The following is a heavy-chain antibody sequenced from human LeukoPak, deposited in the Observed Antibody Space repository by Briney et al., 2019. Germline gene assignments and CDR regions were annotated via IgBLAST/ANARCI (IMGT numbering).Heavy chain of an antibody. D-gene: IGHD2-15*01. CDR2: ISYDGSRK. V-gene: IGHV3-30-3*01. J-gene: IGHJ6*02. CDR1: GFTFSSYA. CDR3: ARSVVEDYYYGMDV. Sequence: GGSLRLSCAASGFTFSSYAMHWVRQAPGKGLEWVVIISYDGSRKYYADSVKGRFTISRDNSKDTLYLQMISLRAEDTAVYYCARSVVEDYYYGMDVWGQGTTVTVSS.